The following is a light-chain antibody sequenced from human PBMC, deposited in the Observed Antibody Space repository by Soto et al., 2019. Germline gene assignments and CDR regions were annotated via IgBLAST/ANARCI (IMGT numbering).Light chain of an antibody. Sequence: DIVLTQSPGTLSLSPGERATLSCRASQSVAGSYLVWYQHQRGQAPRLLIYAASSRATGIPDRFSGTGSGTDFTLTISRLGPEDFALYYCHQYDRAPLTFGGGTKVQIK. V-gene: IGKV3-20*01. J-gene: IGKJ4*01. CDR3: HQYDRAPLT. CDR2: AAS. CDR1: QSVAGSY.